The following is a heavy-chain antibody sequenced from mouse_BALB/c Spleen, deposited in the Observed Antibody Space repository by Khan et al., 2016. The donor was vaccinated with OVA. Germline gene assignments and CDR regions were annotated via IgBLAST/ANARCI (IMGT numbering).Heavy chain of an antibody. D-gene: IGHD1-1*02. CDR2: IYPGSGRT. Sequence: QVQLQQSGPELVKPGASVKMSCKASGYTFTDYVINWVKQSSGQGLEWIGEIYPGSGRTNYNEKIKDKATLNADKTSNTAYMQLSSLTSEDSVVYFCARPSYYYGCNSYWFFAVWGAGTTVTVSS. CDR3: ARPSYYYGCNSYWFFAV. CDR1: GYTFTDYV. J-gene: IGHJ1*01. V-gene: IGHV1-77*01.